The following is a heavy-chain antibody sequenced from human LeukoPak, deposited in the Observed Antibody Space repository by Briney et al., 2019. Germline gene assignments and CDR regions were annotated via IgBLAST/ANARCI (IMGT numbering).Heavy chain of an antibody. V-gene: IGHV3-33*01. D-gene: IGHD3-3*01. CDR3: ARGITIDPYYYYGMDV. J-gene: IGHJ6*02. Sequence: PGRSLRLSCAASGFTFSSYGMHWVRQAPGKGLEWVAVIWYDGSNKYYADSVKGRFTISRDNSKNTLYLQMNSLRAEDTAVYYCARGITIDPYYYYGMDVWGQGTTVTVSS. CDR1: GFTFSSYG. CDR2: IWYDGSNK.